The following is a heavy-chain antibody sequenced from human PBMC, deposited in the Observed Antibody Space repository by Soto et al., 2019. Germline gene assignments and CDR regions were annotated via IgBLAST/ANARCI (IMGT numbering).Heavy chain of an antibody. CDR2: INPDNGGT. V-gene: IGHV1-2*04. J-gene: IGHJ4*02. CDR1: GSTFTGFY. Sequence: ASVKVSCNSSGSTFTGFYMHWVRHSPGQGLEWMGWINPDNGGTMFAQKFQDCVTMTRDTSISTVYMELNRLKSDDTAVYYCARGIGSVGATHYFDYWGQGTLVTVSS. D-gene: IGHD1-26*01. CDR3: ARGIGSVGATHYFDY.